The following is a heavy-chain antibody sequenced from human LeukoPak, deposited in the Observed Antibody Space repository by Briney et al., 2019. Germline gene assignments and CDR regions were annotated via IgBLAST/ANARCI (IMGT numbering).Heavy chain of an antibody. Sequence: SETLSLTCTVSGGSISSSSYYWGWIRQPPGKGLEWIGSIYYSGSTYYNPSLKSRVTISVDTSKNQFSLKLSSVTAADTAVYYCARGSSWYSRSLDYWGQGTLVTVSS. V-gene: IGHV4-39*01. CDR3: ARGSSWYSRSLDY. CDR2: IYYSGST. D-gene: IGHD6-13*01. J-gene: IGHJ4*02. CDR1: GGSISSSSYY.